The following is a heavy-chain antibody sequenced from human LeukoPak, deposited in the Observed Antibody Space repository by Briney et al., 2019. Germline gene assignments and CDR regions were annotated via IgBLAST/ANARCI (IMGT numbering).Heavy chain of an antibody. D-gene: IGHD2-15*01. J-gene: IGHJ6*03. CDR1: GGSLSSYY. CDR3: ARGSDCSGGSCYSSYYYYYMDV. V-gene: IGHV4-4*07. Sequence: SETLSLTCTVSGGSLSSYYWSWIRQPAGRGLEWIGRIYTSGSPNYNPSLNSRVTISVDKSKNQFSLKLSSVTAADTAVYYCARGSDCSGGSCYSSYYYYYMDVWGKGTTVTVSS. CDR2: IYTSGSP.